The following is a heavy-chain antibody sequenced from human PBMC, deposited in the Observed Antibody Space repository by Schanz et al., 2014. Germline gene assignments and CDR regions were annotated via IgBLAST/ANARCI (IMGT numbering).Heavy chain of an antibody. J-gene: IGHJ6*03. CDR1: GFTFSNHA. CDR3: ARDLLPPYYYYYMDV. V-gene: IGHV3-23*04. CDR2: IGGSGDST. Sequence: EVQLVESGGALVQPGGSLRLSCSASGFTFSNHALSWVRQAPGKGLEWVSGIGGSGDSTHYADSVKGRFIISRDNSKNTLYLQVNSLRADDTAVYYCARDLLPPYYYYYMDVWGKGTTVTVSS. D-gene: IGHD1-26*01.